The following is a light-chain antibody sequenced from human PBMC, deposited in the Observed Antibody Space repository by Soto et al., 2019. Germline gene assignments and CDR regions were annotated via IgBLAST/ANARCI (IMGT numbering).Light chain of an antibody. CDR1: QSISSW. Sequence: DIQKTQSPSTLSASVEDRVTITCRDSQSISSWLAWYQQKPGKAPKFLLYKASSLESGVPSRFSGSGSGTEFTLTISSLQPDDFATYYCQQYNSYPIAFGQGTRLEIK. J-gene: IGKJ5*01. CDR3: QQYNSYPIA. CDR2: KAS. V-gene: IGKV1-5*03.